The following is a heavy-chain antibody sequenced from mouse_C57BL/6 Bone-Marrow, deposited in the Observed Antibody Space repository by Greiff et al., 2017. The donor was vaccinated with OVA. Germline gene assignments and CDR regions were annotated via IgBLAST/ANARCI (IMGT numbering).Heavy chain of an antibody. CDR3: VRHGGRSPDWYFDV. Sequence: EVQVVESGGGLVQPKGSLKLSCAASGFSFNTYAMNWVRQAPGKGLEWVARIRSKSNNYATYYADSVKDRFTISRDDSESMLYLQMNNLKTEDTAMYDCVRHGGRSPDWYFDVWGTGTTVTVSS. CDR1: GFSFNTYA. V-gene: IGHV10-1*01. D-gene: IGHD1-1*01. CDR2: IRSKSNNYAT. J-gene: IGHJ1*03.